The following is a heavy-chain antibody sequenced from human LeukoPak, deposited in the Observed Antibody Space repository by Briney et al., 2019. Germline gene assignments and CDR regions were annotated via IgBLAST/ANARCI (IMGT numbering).Heavy chain of an antibody. D-gene: IGHD3-16*02. V-gene: IGHV3-33*01. CDR1: GFTFSSYG. J-gene: IGHJ4*02. CDR2: IWYDGSNK. Sequence: PGGSLSLSCAASGFTFSSYGMHWVRQAPGKGLEWVAVIWYDGSNKYYADSVKGRFTISRDNSKNTLYLQMNSLRAEDTAVYYCARDGEYYDYVWGSSRNLRYFDYWGQGTLVTVSS. CDR3: ARDGEYYDYVWGSSRNLRYFDY.